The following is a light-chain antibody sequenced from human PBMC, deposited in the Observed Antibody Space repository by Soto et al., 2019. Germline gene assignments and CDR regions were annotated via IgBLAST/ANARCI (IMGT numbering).Light chain of an antibody. Sequence: QSVLTQPASVSGSPGQSITISCIGTSSDVGGYNYVSWYQHHPGKAPKLMIYEVSNRPSGVSNRFSGSKSGNTASLTISGLQSEDEADYYCNSYTKSSTLNWVFGGGTKLTVL. CDR1: SSDVGGYNY. V-gene: IGLV2-14*01. J-gene: IGLJ3*02. CDR3: NSYTKSSTLNWV. CDR2: EVS.